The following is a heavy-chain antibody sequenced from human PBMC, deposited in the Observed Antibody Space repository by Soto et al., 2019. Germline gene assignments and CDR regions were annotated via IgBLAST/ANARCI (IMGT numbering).Heavy chain of an antibody. CDR1: GFSFSYDW. V-gene: IGHV3-15*07. CDR3: TTDDPINRS. Sequence: EVQLVESGGGLAKAGGSLRLSCAASGFSFSYDWMNWVRQAPGKGLEWVARIKSVTEGGTTDYAAPVKGRFFISRDDSKNTLYLQMNSLRTEDTAIYYCTTDDPINRSWGQGTLVTVSS. CDR2: IKSVTEGGTT. J-gene: IGHJ5*02.